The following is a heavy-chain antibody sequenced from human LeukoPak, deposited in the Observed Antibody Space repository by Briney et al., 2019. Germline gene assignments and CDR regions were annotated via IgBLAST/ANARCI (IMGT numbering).Heavy chain of an antibody. V-gene: IGHV3-33*01. CDR1: GFTFSSYG. CDR2: IWYDGSNK. CDR3: APQQLPYYYGMDV. J-gene: IGHJ6*02. D-gene: IGHD6-13*01. Sequence: GGSLRLSCAASGFTFSSYGMHWVRQAPGKGLEWVAVIWYDGSNKYYADSVKARFTISRDNSKKTLYPQMNSLRAEDTAVYYCAPQQLPYYYGMDVWGQGTTVTVSS.